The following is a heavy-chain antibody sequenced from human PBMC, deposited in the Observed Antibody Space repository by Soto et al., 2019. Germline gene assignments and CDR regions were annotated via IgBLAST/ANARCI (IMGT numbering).Heavy chain of an antibody. Sequence: QVQLVQSEAEVKKPGASVKVSCKASGYTFTDYYIHWVRQAPGQGLEWMGWINSNSGGTLYAQKFQGRVTLTRDTSITTAHMELSSLKSDDTAVYYCGRDSAEEAGLGMDVWGQGTTVTVSS. CDR2: INSNSGGT. D-gene: IGHD6-13*01. J-gene: IGHJ6*02. CDR3: GRDSAEEAGLGMDV. CDR1: GYTFTDYY. V-gene: IGHV1-2*02.